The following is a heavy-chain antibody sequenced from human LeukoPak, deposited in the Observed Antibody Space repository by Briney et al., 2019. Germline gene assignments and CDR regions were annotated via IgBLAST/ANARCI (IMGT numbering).Heavy chain of an antibody. CDR3: ATYRQVLLPFES. CDR1: GFSFSSYA. J-gene: IGHJ4*02. Sequence: GGSLRLSCATSGFSFSSYAMSWVRQPPGKGLEWVSSIFPSGGEIHYADSVRGRFTISRDNSKSTLSLQMNSLRAEDTAIYYCATYRQVLLPFESWGQGTLVTVSS. V-gene: IGHV3-23*01. CDR2: IFPSGGEI. D-gene: IGHD2-8*02.